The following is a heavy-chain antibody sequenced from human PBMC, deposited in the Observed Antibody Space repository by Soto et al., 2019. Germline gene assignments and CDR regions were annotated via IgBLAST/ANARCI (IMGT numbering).Heavy chain of an antibody. V-gene: IGHV3-30*18. D-gene: IGHD3-3*01. J-gene: IGHJ4*02. CDR3: AKDLGLRFLEWFHDY. CDR1: GFTFSSYG. CDR2: ISYDGSNK. Sequence: QVQLVESGGGVVQPGRSLRLSCAASGFTFSSYGMHWVRQAPGKGLEWVAVISYDGSNKYYADSVKGRFTISRDNSKNTLYLQMNSLRAEDTAVYYCAKDLGLRFLEWFHDYWGQGTLVTVSS.